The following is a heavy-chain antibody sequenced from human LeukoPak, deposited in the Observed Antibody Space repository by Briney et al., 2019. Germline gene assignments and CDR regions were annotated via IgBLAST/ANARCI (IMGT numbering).Heavy chain of an antibody. J-gene: IGHJ3*02. V-gene: IGHV4-34*01. D-gene: IGHD1-1*01. Sequence: SETLSLTCGVYGGSFSGYHWNWIRQPPGEGLEWIGEINHSGSTNYNPSLKSRVTISVDTSKKQFSLRLSSVTAADTAVYYCARLTRIGAFDIWGQGTMVTVSS. CDR2: INHSGST. CDR1: GGSFSGYH. CDR3: ARLTRIGAFDI.